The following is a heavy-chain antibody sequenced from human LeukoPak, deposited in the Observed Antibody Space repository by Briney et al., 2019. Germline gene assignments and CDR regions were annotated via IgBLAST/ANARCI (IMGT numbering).Heavy chain of an antibody. V-gene: IGHV4-59*08. CDR2: VYYSGST. D-gene: IGHD2-2*01. CDR3: ASSPRLTTSWFLFDS. J-gene: IGHJ5*01. Sequence: SETLSLTCSVSGNSFSNYYWAWIRQPPGKGLEWIGYVYYSGSTNYNPSLKTRLHLSVDTSKNRFSLKLSSVTAADTAVYYCASSPRLTTSWFLFDSWGHGTLVTVSS. CDR1: GNSFSNYY.